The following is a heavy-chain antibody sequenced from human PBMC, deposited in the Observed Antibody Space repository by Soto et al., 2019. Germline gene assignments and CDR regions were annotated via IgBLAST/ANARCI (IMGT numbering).Heavy chain of an antibody. D-gene: IGHD6-19*01. CDR3: ARRASGWNRRYYFDY. V-gene: IGHV4-59*01. CDR2: IYYSGST. CDR1: GGSISSYY. J-gene: IGHJ4*02. Sequence: SETLSLTCTVSGGSISSYYWSWIRQPPGKGLEWIGYIYYSGSTNYNPSLKSRVTISVDTSKNQFSLKLSSVTAADTAVYYCARRASGWNRRYYFDYWGQGTLVTVSS.